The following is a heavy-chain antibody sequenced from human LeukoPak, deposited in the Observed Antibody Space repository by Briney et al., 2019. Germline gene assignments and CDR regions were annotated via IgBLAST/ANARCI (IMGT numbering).Heavy chain of an antibody. CDR3: ARVAEQQLGDAVDI. J-gene: IGHJ3*02. CDR1: GFTFTSYG. CDR2: ISANNGNT. Sequence: GGSLRVSCAASGFTFTSYGMSWVRQAPGKGLEWMGWISANNGNTNYAQTLQGRVTMTTDTSTSTAYIELRSLRSDDTAVYYCARVAEQQLGDAVDICGEGTTVTVSS. D-gene: IGHD6-13*01. V-gene: IGHV1-18*01.